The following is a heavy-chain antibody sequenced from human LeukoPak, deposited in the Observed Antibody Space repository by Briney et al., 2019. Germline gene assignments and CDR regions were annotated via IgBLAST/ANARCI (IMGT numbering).Heavy chain of an antibody. CDR1: GGSISSYD. CDR2: IYYSGST. Sequence: SETLSLTCTVSGGSISSYDWSWIRQPPGRGLEWIGYIYYSGSTNYNPSLKSRVTISIDTSKNQFSLKVTSVTAADTAVYYCARGDYYEASNDYWGQGTLVTVSS. D-gene: IGHD3-22*01. J-gene: IGHJ4*02. CDR3: ARGDYYEASNDY. V-gene: IGHV4-59*01.